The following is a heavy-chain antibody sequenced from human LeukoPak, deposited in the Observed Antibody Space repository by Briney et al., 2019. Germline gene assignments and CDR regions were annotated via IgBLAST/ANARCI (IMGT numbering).Heavy chain of an antibody. J-gene: IGHJ4*02. Sequence: GASVKVSCKASGYTFTGYYMHWVRQAPGQGLEWMGWINPNSGGTNYAQKFQGRVTMTRDTSISTAYVELSRLRSDDTAVYYCARQCSSTSCYSGQNDYWGQGTLVTVSS. V-gene: IGHV1-2*02. CDR3: ARQCSSTSCYSGQNDY. CDR2: INPNSGGT. CDR1: GYTFTGYY. D-gene: IGHD2-2*02.